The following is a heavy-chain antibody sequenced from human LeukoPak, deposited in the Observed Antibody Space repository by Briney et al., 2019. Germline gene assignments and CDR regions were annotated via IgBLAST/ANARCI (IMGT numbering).Heavy chain of an antibody. D-gene: IGHD3-22*01. CDR3: AKDTSDGLSLGTSYYDGSGRDF. J-gene: IGHJ4*02. CDR2: ITGDGGRT. CDR1: GFSFDDYA. Sequence: PGGSLRLSCAASGFSFDDYAMHWVRQSPGKGLEWVSLITGDGGRTYYGGSVKGRFTVSRDNSKNSLYLQMNSLRTEDTAFYYCAKDTSDGLSLGTSYYDGSGRDFWGQGTLVTVSS. V-gene: IGHV3-43*02.